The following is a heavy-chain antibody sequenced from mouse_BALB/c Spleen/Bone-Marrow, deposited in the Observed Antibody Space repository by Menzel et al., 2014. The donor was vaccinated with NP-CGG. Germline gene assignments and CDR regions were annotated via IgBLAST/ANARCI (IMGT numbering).Heavy chain of an antibody. J-gene: IGHJ1*01. CDR1: GFDFSRYW. CDR3: ARLNYYGNLFV. V-gene: IGHV4-1*02. CDR2: INPDSSTI. Sequence: EAKLLESGGGLVQPGGSLKLSCAASGFDFSRYWMSWVRQAPGKGLEWIGEINPDSSTINYTPSLKDKFIISRDNAKNTLYLQMSKVRSEDTALYYCARLNYYGNLFVWGAGTTVNVSS. D-gene: IGHD1-1*01.